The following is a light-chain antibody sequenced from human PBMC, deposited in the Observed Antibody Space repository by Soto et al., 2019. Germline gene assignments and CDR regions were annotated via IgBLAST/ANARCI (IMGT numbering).Light chain of an antibody. CDR3: QPYDSGLSGWV. V-gene: IGLV1-40*01. CDR1: SSNIGAGYD. Sequence: QSVLTQPPSVSGAAGQRVTISCTGSSSNIGAGYDVHWYQQLPGTAPKLLIYGNSNRPSGVPDRFSGSKSGTSASLAITGLQAEDEADYYCQPYDSGLSGWVFGGGTKLPVL. J-gene: IGLJ3*02. CDR2: GNS.